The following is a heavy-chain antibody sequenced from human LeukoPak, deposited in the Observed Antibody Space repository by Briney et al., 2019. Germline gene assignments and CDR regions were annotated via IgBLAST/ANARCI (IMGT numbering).Heavy chain of an antibody. D-gene: IGHD1-26*01. CDR2: MSGGGGST. J-gene: IGHJ4*02. V-gene: IGHV3-23*01. CDR3: AKEYSGNYYYFDY. CDR1: GFTFNSYA. Sequence: PGGSLRLSCAASGFTFNSYAMPWVPQAPGKGLEWVSVMSGGGGSTYDADSVKGRFTISRDNSKNTLYLQMNSLRAEDTAVYYCAKEYSGNYYYFDYWGQGTLVTVSS.